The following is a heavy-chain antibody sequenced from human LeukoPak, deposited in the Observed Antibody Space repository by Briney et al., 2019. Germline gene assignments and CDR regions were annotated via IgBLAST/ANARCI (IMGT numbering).Heavy chain of an antibody. CDR1: GFTFSNAW. J-gene: IGHJ4*02. CDR3: TALPGPLRFLEWFEMFPGDY. Sequence: PGGPLRLSCAASGFTFSNAWMSWVRQAPGKGLEWVGRIKSKTDGGTTDYAAPVKGRFTISRDDSKNTLYLQMNSLKTEDTAVYYCTALPGPLRFLEWFEMFPGDYWGQGTLVTVSS. CDR2: IKSKTDGGTT. V-gene: IGHV3-15*01. D-gene: IGHD3-3*01.